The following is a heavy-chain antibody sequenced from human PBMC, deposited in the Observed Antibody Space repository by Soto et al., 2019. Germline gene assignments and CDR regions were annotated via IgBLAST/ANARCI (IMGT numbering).Heavy chain of an antibody. Sequence: SETLSLTCSVSGDSISGLIYYWGWIRQTPEKGLEWIGGVYSNGKTCYSPSLRTRVSIFVDASNNQFSLNLDSVTAADTAVYYCARVRPGLSWFDPWGQGTLVTVSS. CDR2: VYSNGKT. D-gene: IGHD2-21*02. J-gene: IGHJ5*02. V-gene: IGHV4-39*01. CDR1: GDSISGLIYY. CDR3: ARVRPGLSWFDP.